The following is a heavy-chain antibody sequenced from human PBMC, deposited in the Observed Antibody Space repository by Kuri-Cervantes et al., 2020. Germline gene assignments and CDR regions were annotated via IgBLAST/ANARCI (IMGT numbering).Heavy chain of an antibody. CDR3: ARVDLGEWLLNFDY. CDR2: IYHSGST. V-gene: IGHV4-38-2*01. J-gene: IGHJ4*02. Sequence: SETLSRTCAVSGYTISSGYYWGWIRQPPGKGLEWIGSIYHSGSTYYNPSLKSRVTISVDTSKNQFSLKLSPVTAADTAVYYCARVDLGEWLLNFDYWGPGTLVTVSS. CDR1: GYTISSGYY. D-gene: IGHD3-3*01.